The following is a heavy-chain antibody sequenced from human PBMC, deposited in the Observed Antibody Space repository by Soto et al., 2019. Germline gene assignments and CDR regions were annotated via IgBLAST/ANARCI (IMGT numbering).Heavy chain of an antibody. CDR3: QREPNYFDY. J-gene: IGHJ4*01. Sequence: QVQLVQSGAEVKKPGASVKVSCKASGYTFTSYGISWVRQAPGQGLEWMGWISAYNGNTKYAQKRKGRTTMTTDTTTRKAYKEIRSLRSDGTAIYSSQREPNYFDYWGHGPLGTFSS. CDR2: ISAYNGNT. CDR1: GYTFTSYG. V-gene: IGHV1-18*01.